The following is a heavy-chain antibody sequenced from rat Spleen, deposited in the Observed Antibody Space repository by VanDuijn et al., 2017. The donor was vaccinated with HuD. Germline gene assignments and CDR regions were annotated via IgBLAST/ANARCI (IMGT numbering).Heavy chain of an antibody. D-gene: IGHD4-3*01. CDR1: GFTFSDYG. CDR3: ARQDTSGYSNWFAY. Sequence: EVQLVESGGGLVQPGRSLKLSCAASGFTFSDYGMAWVRQTPTKGLEWVASINTGGGNTYYRDSVKGRFTISRDNAKSTLYLQVDSLRSEDTATYYCARQDTSGYSNWFAYWGQGTLVTVSS. J-gene: IGHJ3*01. CDR2: INTGGGNT. V-gene: IGHV5S13*01.